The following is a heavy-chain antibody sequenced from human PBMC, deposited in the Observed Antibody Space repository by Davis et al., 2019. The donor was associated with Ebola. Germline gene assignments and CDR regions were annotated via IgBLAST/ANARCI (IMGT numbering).Heavy chain of an antibody. CDR2: INPNSGGT. Sequence: ASVKVSCKASGYTFTGYYMHWVRQAPGQGLEWMGWINPNSGGTNYAQKFQGWVTMTRDTSISPAYMELSRLRSDDTAVYYCARDVRGITGPSEYWGQGTLVTVSS. CDR1: GYTFTGYY. D-gene: IGHD1-1*01. V-gene: IGHV1-2*04. J-gene: IGHJ4*02. CDR3: ARDVRGITGPSEY.